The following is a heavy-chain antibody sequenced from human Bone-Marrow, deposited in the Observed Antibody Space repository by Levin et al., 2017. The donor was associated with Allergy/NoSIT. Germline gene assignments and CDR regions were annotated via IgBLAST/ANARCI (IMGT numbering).Heavy chain of an antibody. CDR2: LSWDGITT. Sequence: PGGSLRLSCAASGFTFEDYTMHWVRQAPGKGLEWISLLSWDGITTYYADSVKGRFTISRDIYNNSLFLQMNSLKIEDTALYYCTKDQRKLRLRLDPFDSWGQGTLVTVSS. J-gene: IGHJ4*02. CDR1: GFTFEDYT. D-gene: IGHD4-17*01. CDR3: TKDQRKLRLRLDPFDS. V-gene: IGHV3-43*01.